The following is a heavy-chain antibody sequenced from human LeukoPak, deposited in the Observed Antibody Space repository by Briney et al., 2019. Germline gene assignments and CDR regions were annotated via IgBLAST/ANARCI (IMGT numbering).Heavy chain of an antibody. Sequence: GGSLRLSCAASGFAFTSYHMHWLRQAPGKGLEWVAAVWYDGSNKYYLDSVKGRFTISRDNSKNTLYLQMNSLRAEDTAVYYCARDYYGSGSSPQSHYYYYYGMGVWGQGTTVTVSS. D-gene: IGHD3-10*01. J-gene: IGHJ6*02. CDR3: ARDYYGSGSSPQSHYYYYYGMGV. CDR1: GFAFTSYH. V-gene: IGHV3-33*01. CDR2: VWYDGSNK.